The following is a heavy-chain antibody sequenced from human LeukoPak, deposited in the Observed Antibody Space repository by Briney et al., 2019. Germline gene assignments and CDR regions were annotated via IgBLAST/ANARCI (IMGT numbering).Heavy chain of an antibody. J-gene: IGHJ6*04. CDR3: AKGGKYYGDYSMDV. CDR1: GFTYSSYG. Sequence: PGGSLRLSCAAPGFTYSSYGMHWVRQAPGKGLERVAVISYDGSNKYYADSVKGRFTISRDNSRNTLYLQMNSLRAEDTAVYYCAKGGKYYGDYSMDVWGKGTTVTVSS. D-gene: IGHD4-17*01. V-gene: IGHV3-30*18. CDR2: ISYDGSNK.